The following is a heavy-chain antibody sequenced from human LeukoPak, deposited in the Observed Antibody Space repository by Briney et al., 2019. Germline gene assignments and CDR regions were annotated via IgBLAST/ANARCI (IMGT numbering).Heavy chain of an antibody. CDR2: ISSSGSTI. CDR1: GFTFSSYE. CDR3: ARRPYYYDSLDYRGLDY. V-gene: IGHV3-48*03. Sequence: PGGSLRLSCAASGFTFSSYEMNWVRQAPGKGLEWVSYISSSGSTIYYADSVKGRFTISRDNAKNPLYLQMNSLRAEDTAVYYCARRPYYYDSLDYRGLDYWGQGTLVTVSS. J-gene: IGHJ4*02. D-gene: IGHD3-22*01.